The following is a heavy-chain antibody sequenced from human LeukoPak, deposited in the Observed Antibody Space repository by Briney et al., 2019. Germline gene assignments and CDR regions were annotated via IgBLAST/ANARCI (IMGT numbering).Heavy chain of an antibody. D-gene: IGHD6-13*01. CDR1: GFTFSSYS. CDR2: ISSGSTYM. V-gene: IGHV3-21*04. J-gene: IGHJ4*02. Sequence: GGSLRLSCAASGFTFSSYSMNWVRQAPGKGLEWVSSISSGSTYMYYADSVKGRFTISRDNAQNSMYLQMNSLRAEDTAVYYCARDIPGGASALDYWGQGTLVTVSS. CDR3: ARDIPGGASALDY.